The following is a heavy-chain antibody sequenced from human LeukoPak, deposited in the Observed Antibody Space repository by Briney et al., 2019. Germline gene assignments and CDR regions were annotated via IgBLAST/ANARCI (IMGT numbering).Heavy chain of an antibody. CDR3: AGGLRYFDWQTDYYYGMDV. Sequence: ASVKVSCKASGYTFTSYGISWVRQAPGQGLEWMGCISAYNDNTNSAQKLQGRVTMTTDTSTSTAYMELRSLRSDDKAVYYCAGGLRYFDWQTDYYYGMDVWGKGTTVTVSS. V-gene: IGHV1-18*04. J-gene: IGHJ6*04. CDR2: ISAYNDNT. CDR1: GYTFTSYG. D-gene: IGHD3-9*01.